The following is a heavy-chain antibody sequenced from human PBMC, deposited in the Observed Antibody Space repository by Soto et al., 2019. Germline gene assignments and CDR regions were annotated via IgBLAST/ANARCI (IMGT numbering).Heavy chain of an antibody. D-gene: IGHD5-18*01. J-gene: IGHJ6*02. CDR3: ARDQTAMSYYYYYYGMDV. V-gene: IGHV3-7*01. CDR1: GFTFSSYW. CDR2: IKQDGSEK. Sequence: PGGSLRLSCAASGFTFSSYWMSWVRQAPGKGLEWVANIKQDGSEKYYVDSVKGRFTISRDNAKNSLYLQMNSLRAEDTAVYYCARDQTAMSYYYYYYGMDVWGQGTTVTVSS.